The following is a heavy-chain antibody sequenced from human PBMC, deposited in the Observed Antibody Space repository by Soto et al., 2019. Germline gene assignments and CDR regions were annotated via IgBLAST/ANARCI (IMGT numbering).Heavy chain of an antibody. Sequence: QVQLVQSGAEVKKPGSSVKVSCKASGGTFSSYSINWVRQAPGQGLEWMGEIIPIFGTANYAQKLQGRVTITADESPSPDYMELSRMRSADTDVNYCASDGGRHSGGIDYWGQGTLVTV. J-gene: IGHJ4*02. D-gene: IGHD1-26*01. CDR3: ASDGGRHSGGIDY. CDR1: GGTFSSYS. CDR2: IIPIFGTA. V-gene: IGHV1-69*01.